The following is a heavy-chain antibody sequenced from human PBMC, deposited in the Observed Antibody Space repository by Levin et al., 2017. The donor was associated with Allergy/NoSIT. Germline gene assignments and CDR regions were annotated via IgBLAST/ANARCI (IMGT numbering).Heavy chain of an antibody. CDR2: ISSDGRKK. CDR1: GFTFSSYG. Sequence: GESLKISCAASGFTFSSYGMHWVRPAPGKGLEWVAVISSDGRKKFYADSVKGRFTISRDNSKNTLDLQMNSLRAEDTAVYYCAKDVYGSGWYPLGNDAFEMWGQGTKVSVSS. J-gene: IGHJ3*02. D-gene: IGHD6-19*01. CDR3: AKDVYGSGWYPLGNDAFEM. V-gene: IGHV3-30*18.